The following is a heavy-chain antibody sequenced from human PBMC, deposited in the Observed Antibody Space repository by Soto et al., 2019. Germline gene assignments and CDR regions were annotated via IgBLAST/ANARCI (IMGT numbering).Heavy chain of an antibody. CDR1: GDSVSSNSAA. Sequence: SPTLSLTCAISGDSVSSNSAAWNWIRQSPSRGLEWLGRTYYRSKWYNDYAVSVKSRITINPDTSKNQFSLQLNSVTPEDTAVYYCARESGYDFMYYYYGMDVWGQGTTVTVSS. V-gene: IGHV6-1*01. D-gene: IGHD5-12*01. J-gene: IGHJ6*02. CDR2: TYYRSKWYN. CDR3: ARESGYDFMYYYYGMDV.